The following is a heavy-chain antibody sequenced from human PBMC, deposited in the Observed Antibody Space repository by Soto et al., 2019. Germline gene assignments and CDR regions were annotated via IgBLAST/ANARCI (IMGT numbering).Heavy chain of an antibody. J-gene: IGHJ3*02. D-gene: IGHD5-12*01. CDR1: GGSISSYY. CDR3: ARDRGGYNDDAFDI. V-gene: IGHV4-4*07. CDR2: IYTSVST. Sequence: PSETLSLTCTVSGGSISSYYCTWIRHPAGKGLEWIGRIYTSVSTNYNPSLKSRVTMSVDTSKNQFSLRLRSVTAADTAVYYCARDRGGYNDDAFDIWGQGTMVTVSS.